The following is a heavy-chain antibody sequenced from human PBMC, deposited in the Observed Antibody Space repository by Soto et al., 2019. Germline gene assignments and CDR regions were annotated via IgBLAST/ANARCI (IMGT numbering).Heavy chain of an antibody. CDR1: GFAFNNYG. CDR3: AREDSIIIPAVSDF. V-gene: IGHV3-21*01. Sequence: AGSLRLSCTVSGFAFNNYGINWVLHAPGKGLEWVSSISKSDYTYYSDSVKGRFTISRDNAKNSVSLQMNTLRVEDTAVYYCAREDSIIIPAVSDFWGQGTLVTVSS. D-gene: IGHD2-2*01. J-gene: IGHJ4*02. CDR2: ISKSDYT.